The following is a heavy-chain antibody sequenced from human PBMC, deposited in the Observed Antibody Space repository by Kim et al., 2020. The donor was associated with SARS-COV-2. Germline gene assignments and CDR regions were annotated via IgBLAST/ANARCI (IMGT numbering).Heavy chain of an antibody. J-gene: IGHJ4*02. Sequence: ASVKVSCKASGYTFGKNGIDWVRQAPGQRLEWMGWINIGDGNTEYSEKFYDRLTITRDTSASASYLELSRLTSEDSGVYYCARGGPFSGSGSPFDYWGQG. CDR3: ARGGPFSGSGSPFDY. CDR1: GYTFGKNG. D-gene: IGHD3-10*01. V-gene: IGHV1-3*04. CDR2: INIGDGNT.